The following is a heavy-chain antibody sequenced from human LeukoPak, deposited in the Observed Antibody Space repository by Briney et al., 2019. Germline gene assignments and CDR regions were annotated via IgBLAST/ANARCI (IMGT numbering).Heavy chain of an antibody. V-gene: IGHV4-4*02. CDR2: IYYSGST. J-gene: IGHJ4*02. CDR3: ARDPGARRGYYFDY. Sequence: SGTLSLTCAVSGRSIISDDWWSWVRPPPGKGLEWIGYIYYSGSTNYNPSLKSRVTISVDTSKNQFSPKLSSVTAADTAVYYCARDPGARRGYYFDYWGQGTLVTVSS. D-gene: IGHD3-10*01. CDR1: GRSIISDDW.